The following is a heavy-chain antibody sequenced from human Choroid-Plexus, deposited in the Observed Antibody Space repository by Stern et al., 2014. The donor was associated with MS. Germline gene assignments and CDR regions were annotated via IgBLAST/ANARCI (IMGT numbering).Heavy chain of an antibody. CDR1: GFTFGSCA. J-gene: IGHJ5*02. V-gene: IGHV3-30*18. Sequence: VHLVESGGGVVQPGRPLRLSCVASGFTFGSCAMHWVRQAPGQGLEWVAGVSYDGSNKYYADSVKGRFTISRDNSQNTLYMQMSSRRPEDTAVYYCAKDRHYLTYFFDHWGQGSLVTVSS. D-gene: IGHD2/OR15-2a*01. CDR2: VSYDGSNK. CDR3: AKDRHYLTYFFDH.